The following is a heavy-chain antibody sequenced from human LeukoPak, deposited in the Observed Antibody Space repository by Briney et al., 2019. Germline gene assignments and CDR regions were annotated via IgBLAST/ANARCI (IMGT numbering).Heavy chain of an antibody. CDR2: ICPGDSDT. D-gene: IGHD2-15*01. Sequence: GESLKISCKGSGYSFTSYWIGWVRQMPGKGLEWMGIICPGDSDTRYSPSFQGQVTISADKSISTAYLQWSSLQVWDTAMYYCARRRCSGGSCWVAWGQGTLVTVSS. V-gene: IGHV5-51*01. CDR1: GYSFTSYW. J-gene: IGHJ5*02. CDR3: ARRRCSGGSCWVA.